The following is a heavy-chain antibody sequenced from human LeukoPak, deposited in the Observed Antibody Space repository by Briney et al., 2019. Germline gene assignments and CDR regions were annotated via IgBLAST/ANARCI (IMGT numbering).Heavy chain of an antibody. Sequence: SVKVSCKASGGTFSSYAISWVRQAPGQGLEWMGGIIPIFGTANYAQKFQGRVTITTDESTSTAYMELSSLRSEDTAVSYCARDMGLKILTGYYRRDYYMDVWGKGTTVTVSS. CDR2: IIPIFGTA. D-gene: IGHD3-9*01. CDR1: GGTFSSYA. J-gene: IGHJ6*03. V-gene: IGHV1-69*05. CDR3: ARDMGLKILTGYYRRDYYMDV.